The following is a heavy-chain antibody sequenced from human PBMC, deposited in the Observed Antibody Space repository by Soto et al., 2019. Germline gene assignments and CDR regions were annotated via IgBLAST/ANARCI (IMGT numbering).Heavy chain of an antibody. V-gene: IGHV3-30*03. CDR1: GFTFSSYG. J-gene: IGHJ3*02. D-gene: IGHD3-10*01. CDR3: ARGGSDDAFDI. Sequence: GGSLRLSCAASGFTFSSYGMHWVRQAPGKGLEWVAVITYDGSNKYYADSVKGRFTISRDNSKNTLYLQMNSLRAEDTAVYCCARGGSDDAFDIWGQGTMVTVSS. CDR2: ITYDGSNK.